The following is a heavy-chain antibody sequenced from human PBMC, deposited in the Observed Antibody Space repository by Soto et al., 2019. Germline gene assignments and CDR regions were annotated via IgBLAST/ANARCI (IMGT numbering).Heavy chain of an antibody. J-gene: IGHJ4*02. D-gene: IGHD3-16*01. V-gene: IGHV4-31*03. CDR3: ASGNAWGVIFAY. CDR2: IHLSGNT. CDR1: GAFINSGGNY. Sequence: PLSLTCTVSGAFINSGGNYWCFIRLLPAQGLECIGPIHLSGNTYYNPSLESRVTISLDTSQNQFSLKLSSVRAADTAVHYCASGNAWGVIFAYWGQGTLVT.